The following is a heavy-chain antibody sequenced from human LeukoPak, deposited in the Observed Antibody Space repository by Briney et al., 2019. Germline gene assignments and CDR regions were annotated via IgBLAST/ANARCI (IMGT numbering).Heavy chain of an antibody. CDR1: GFTSSSYW. CDR2: ISTDGTST. CDR3: ARVYCRSTTCYHYFDY. D-gene: IGHD2-2*01. J-gene: IGHJ4*02. Sequence: GGSLRLSCAASGFTSSSYWMHWVRQAPGKGLVWLSRISTDGTSTNYADSVKGRFTISRDNAKNTLYLQMDSLRADDTAVYYCARVYCRSTTCYHYFDYWGQGTQVTVSS. V-gene: IGHV3-74*01.